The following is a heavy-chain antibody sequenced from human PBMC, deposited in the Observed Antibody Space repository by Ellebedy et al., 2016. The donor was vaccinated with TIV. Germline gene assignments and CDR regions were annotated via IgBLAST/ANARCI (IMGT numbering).Heavy chain of an antibody. D-gene: IGHD4-23*01. V-gene: IGHV1-18*04. CDR3: ARAHGGHNDF. Sequence: AASVKASCKASGDSFTTDGITWVRQAPGQGLEWLGWIIGYNQNTRYADNLHGRVTMTTDTSTNTAYMELRGRNSADTAMYFCARAHGGHNDFWGQGTRVTVSS. J-gene: IGHJ4*02. CDR2: IIGYNQNT. CDR1: GDSFTTDG.